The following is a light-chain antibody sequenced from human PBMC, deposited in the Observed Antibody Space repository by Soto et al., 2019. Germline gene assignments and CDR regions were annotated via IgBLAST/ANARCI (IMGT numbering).Light chain of an antibody. CDR1: QDINIY. J-gene: IGKJ5*01. Sequence: DIQMTQSPFSLFASVGDRVTITCQATQDINIYLNWYQQKPGKAPNLLIYEASNLEIGVPSRFSGSGSGTHFTFTISSLQTEDIGTYYCQQYDILPITFGRGTRLEIK. CDR3: QQYDILPIT. V-gene: IGKV1-33*01. CDR2: EAS.